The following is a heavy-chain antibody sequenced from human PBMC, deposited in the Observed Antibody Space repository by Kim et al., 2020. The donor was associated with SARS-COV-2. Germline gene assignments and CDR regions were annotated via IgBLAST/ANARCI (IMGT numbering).Heavy chain of an antibody. CDR2: IYHSGST. J-gene: IGHJ4*01. CDR3: ARISYYYDSSGYQSFDS. CDR1: GYSISSGYY. V-gene: IGHV4-38-2*02. D-gene: IGHD3-22*01. Sequence: SETLSLTCTVSGYSISSGYYWGWIRQPPGKGLEWIGSIYHSGSTYYNPSLKSRVTISVDTSKNQFSLKLSSVTAADTAVYYCARISYYYDSSGYQSFDS.